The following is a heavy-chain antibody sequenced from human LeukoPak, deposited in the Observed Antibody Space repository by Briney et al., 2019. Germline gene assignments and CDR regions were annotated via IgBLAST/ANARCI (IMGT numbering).Heavy chain of an antibody. Sequence: PGRSLRLSCAASGFTFSSYAMHWVRQAPGKGLDWVAVISYDGSNKNYADSVKGRSTISRDNTKNSLYLQMNSLRAEDTAVYYCAKDGGSDPDSFDIWGQGTMVTVSS. J-gene: IGHJ3*02. CDR2: ISYDGSNK. CDR1: GFTFSSYA. CDR3: AKDGGSDPDSFDI. D-gene: IGHD2-15*01. V-gene: IGHV3-30*04.